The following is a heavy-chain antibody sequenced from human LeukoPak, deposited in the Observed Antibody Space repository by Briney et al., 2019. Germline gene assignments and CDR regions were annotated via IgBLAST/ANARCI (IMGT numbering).Heavy chain of an antibody. Sequence: GGSLRLSCAASGFTFSSYGMHWVRQAPGKGLEWVAVIWYGGSNKYYADSVKGRFTISRDNSKNTLYLQMNSLRAEDTAVYYCAREDYGSSYFDYWGQGTLVTVSS. CDR1: GFTFSSYG. V-gene: IGHV3-33*01. CDR2: IWYGGSNK. CDR3: AREDYGSSYFDY. J-gene: IGHJ4*02. D-gene: IGHD3-10*01.